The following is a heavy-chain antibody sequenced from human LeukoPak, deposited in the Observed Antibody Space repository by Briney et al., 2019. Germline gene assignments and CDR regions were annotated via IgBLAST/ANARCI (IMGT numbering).Heavy chain of an antibody. Sequence: ASVKVSCKASGYTFTSYYMHWVRQAPGQGLEWMGIINPSGGSTSYAQKFQGRVTMTRDTSTSTVYMEVSSLRSEDTAVYYCARGGYYYDSSGYWGGYWGQGTLVTVSS. D-gene: IGHD3-22*01. V-gene: IGHV1-46*01. CDR1: GYTFTSYY. CDR2: INPSGGST. CDR3: ARGGYYYDSSGYWGGY. J-gene: IGHJ4*02.